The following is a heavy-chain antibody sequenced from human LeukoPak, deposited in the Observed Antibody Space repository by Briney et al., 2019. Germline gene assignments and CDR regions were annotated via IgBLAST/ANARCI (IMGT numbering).Heavy chain of an antibody. D-gene: IGHD3-9*01. Sequence: PGGSLRLSCAASGFTFSSYWMSWVRQAPGKGLEWVANIKQDGSEKYYVDSVKGRFTISRDNAKNSLYLQMNSLRAEDTAVYYCARQEYDILTGYYTHYYYYYMDVWGKGTTVTISS. CDR1: GFTFSSYW. J-gene: IGHJ6*03. CDR2: IKQDGSEK. V-gene: IGHV3-7*01. CDR3: ARQEYDILTGYYTHYYYYYMDV.